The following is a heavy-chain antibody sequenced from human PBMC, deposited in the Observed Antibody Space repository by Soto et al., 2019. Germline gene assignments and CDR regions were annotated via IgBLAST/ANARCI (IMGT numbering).Heavy chain of an antibody. V-gene: IGHV4-59*01. Sequence: PSEPLSLPCTCSGVSITCYLWSWMRQTPGKGLDWIGSTSFSGATYSNPSLKGRAALSVDTSENHLSLTLNSVTSADTAVYFCARDRIDGYKRYFDFWGQGNQVTVSS. CDR1: GVSITCYL. D-gene: IGHD5-12*01. CDR3: ARDRIDGYKRYFDF. J-gene: IGHJ4*02. CDR2: TSFSGAT.